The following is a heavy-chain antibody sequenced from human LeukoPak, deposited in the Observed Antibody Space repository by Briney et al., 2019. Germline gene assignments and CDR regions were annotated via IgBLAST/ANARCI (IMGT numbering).Heavy chain of an antibody. D-gene: IGHD5-12*01. CDR3: ARNTGGGYRDAFDV. CDR2: IIPIFGTA. V-gene: IGHV1-69*05. Sequence: SVKVSCKASGATFSSYAISWVRQPPGQGLEWMGGIIPIFGTANYAQKFQGRVTLTTDESTSTAYMELRSLRSDDTAVYYCARNTGGGYRDAFDVWGQGTMVTVSS. CDR1: GATFSSYA. J-gene: IGHJ3*01.